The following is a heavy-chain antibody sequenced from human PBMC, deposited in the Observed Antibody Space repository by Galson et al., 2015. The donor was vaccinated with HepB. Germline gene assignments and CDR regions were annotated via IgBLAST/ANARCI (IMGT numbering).Heavy chain of an antibody. CDR2: IYTSGST. V-gene: IGHV4-61*02. Sequence: LSLICTVSGGSISSGSYYWSWIRQPAGKGLEWIGRIYTSGSTNYNPSLKSRVTISVDTSKNQFSLKLSSVTAADTAVYYCAREESFGTLYQWGFDYWGQGTLVTVSS. D-gene: IGHD2-8*01. CDR1: GGSISSGSYY. J-gene: IGHJ4*02. CDR3: AREESFGTLYQWGFDY.